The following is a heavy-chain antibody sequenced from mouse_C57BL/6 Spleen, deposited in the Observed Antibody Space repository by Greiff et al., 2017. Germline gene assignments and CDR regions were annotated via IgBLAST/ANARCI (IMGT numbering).Heavy chain of an antibody. Sequence: VQLQQSGPGLVQPSQSLSITCTVSGFSLTSYGVHWVRQSPGKGLEWLGVIWSGGSTDYNAAFISRLSISKDNSKSQVFFKMHSLQADDTAIYYCARKDYDAMDYWGQGTSVTVSS. CDR3: ARKDYDAMDY. CDR2: IWSGGST. CDR1: GFSLTSYG. V-gene: IGHV2-2*01. J-gene: IGHJ4*01.